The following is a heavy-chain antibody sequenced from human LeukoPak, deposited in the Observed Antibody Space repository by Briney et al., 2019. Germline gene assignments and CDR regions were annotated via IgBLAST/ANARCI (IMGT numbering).Heavy chain of an antibody. D-gene: IGHD3-10*01. CDR1: GFTFSNHG. CDR3: AKGNYGSGSLYVGDAFDI. V-gene: IGHV3-23*01. CDR2: IYRGGDT. J-gene: IGHJ3*02. Sequence: GGSLRLSCVASGFTFSNHGMTWVRQTPRKGLEWVSSIYRGGDTYYTDSVRGRFTISRDNSDNTLYLQMNSLRAEDTALYYCAKGNYGSGSLYVGDAFDIWGQGTMVTVSS.